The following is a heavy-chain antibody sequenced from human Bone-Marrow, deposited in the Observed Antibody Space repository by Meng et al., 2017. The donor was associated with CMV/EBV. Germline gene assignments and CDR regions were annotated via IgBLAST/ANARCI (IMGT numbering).Heavy chain of an antibody. CDR1: GYTFISYG. V-gene: IGHV1-18*01. Sequence: ASVKVSCKASGYTFISYGISWVRQAPGQGLEWMGWISAYNDNTNYAQKLQGRVTMTTDTSTSTAYLELRSLRSDDTAVYYCARDVGWELLRRVLDYWGQGTLATVSS. D-gene: IGHD1-26*01. J-gene: IGHJ4*02. CDR2: ISAYNDNT. CDR3: ARDVGWELLRRVLDY.